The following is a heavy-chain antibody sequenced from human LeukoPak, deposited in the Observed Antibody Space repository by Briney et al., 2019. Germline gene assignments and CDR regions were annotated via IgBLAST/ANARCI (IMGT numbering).Heavy chain of an antibody. CDR3: AKGIYSGSLWGAFDI. CDR2: ISGSGGST. Sequence: GGSLRLSCAASGFTFSSYVMSWVRQAPGKGLEWVSAISGSGGSTYYADSVKGRFTISRDNSKNTLYLQMNSLRAEDTAVYYCAKGIYSGSLWGAFDIWGQGTMVTVSS. CDR1: GFTFSSYV. D-gene: IGHD1-26*01. V-gene: IGHV3-23*01. J-gene: IGHJ3*02.